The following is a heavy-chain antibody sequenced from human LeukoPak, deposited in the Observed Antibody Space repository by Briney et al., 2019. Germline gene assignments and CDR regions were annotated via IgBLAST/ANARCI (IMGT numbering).Heavy chain of an antibody. Sequence: GSLNLSCAASGFTFSSYSMNWARQAPGKGLEWVSSISSSSSYIYYADSVKGRFTISRDNAKNSLYLQMNSLRAEDTAVYYCARDKLYDSSGYYYGCDYWGQGTLVTVSS. V-gene: IGHV3-21*01. J-gene: IGHJ4*02. CDR1: GFTFSSYS. D-gene: IGHD3-22*01. CDR2: ISSSSSYI. CDR3: ARDKLYDSSGYYYGCDY.